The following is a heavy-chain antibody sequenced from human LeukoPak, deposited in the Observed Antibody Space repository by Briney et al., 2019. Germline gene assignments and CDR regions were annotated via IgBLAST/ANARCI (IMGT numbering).Heavy chain of an antibody. CDR3: ASNGGVKPYDYRGY. CDR1: GGSISSGGYY. V-gene: IGHV4-30-4*08. CDR2: IYYSGTT. D-gene: IGHD3-16*01. Sequence: SETLSLTCTVSGGSISSGGYYWSWIRQPPGKGLEWIGYIYYSGTTYYNPSLKSRVTISVDTSKNQFSLRLSSVTPADTAFYYCASNGGVKPYDYRGYWGQGTLVTVSS. J-gene: IGHJ4*02.